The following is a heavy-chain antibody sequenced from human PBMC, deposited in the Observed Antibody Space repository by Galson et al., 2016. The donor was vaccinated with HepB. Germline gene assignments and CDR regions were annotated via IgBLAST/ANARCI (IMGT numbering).Heavy chain of an antibody. CDR1: GFAFSSHW. CDR2: INSDGTIS. J-gene: IGHJ5*02. V-gene: IGHV3-74*01. Sequence: SLRLSCAASGFAFSSHWLHWVRQALGKGLVWVSRINSDGTISNYADSVKGRFTTSRDNAQNTLYLQMNSLRAADPAVYFCVRDHSVVPTTAYNWFDPWGRGTQVTVSS. CDR3: VRDHSVVPTTAYNWFDP. D-gene: IGHD1-1*01.